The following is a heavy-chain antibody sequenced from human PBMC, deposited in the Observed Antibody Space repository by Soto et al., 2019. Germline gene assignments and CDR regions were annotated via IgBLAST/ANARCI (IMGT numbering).Heavy chain of an antibody. J-gene: IGHJ4*02. V-gene: IGHV3-23*01. Sequence: GGSLRLSCAASGFTFSTYAMSWVRQAPGKGLEWVSGISGSGGSTYYADSVKGRFTISRGNSKNMLYLQLNSLRVEDTAAYYCAKEMGGIVGATDYWGQGTLVTVSS. CDR3: AKEMGGIVGATDY. CDR2: ISGSGGST. CDR1: GFTFSTYA. D-gene: IGHD1-26*01.